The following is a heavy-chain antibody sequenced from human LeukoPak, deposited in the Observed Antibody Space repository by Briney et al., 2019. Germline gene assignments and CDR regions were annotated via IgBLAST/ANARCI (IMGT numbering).Heavy chain of an antibody. CDR2: ISGTSAYI. Sequence: GGSLRLSFEASGFTFISYSMNWVRQAPGKGLEWVSSISGTSAYIYYADSVRGRFTISRDNAKNSLYLQMNSLRAEDTAVYYCARKLTGFFDIWGQGTVVTVSS. J-gene: IGHJ3*02. V-gene: IGHV3-21*01. CDR3: ARKLTGFFDI. D-gene: IGHD7-27*01. CDR1: GFTFISYS.